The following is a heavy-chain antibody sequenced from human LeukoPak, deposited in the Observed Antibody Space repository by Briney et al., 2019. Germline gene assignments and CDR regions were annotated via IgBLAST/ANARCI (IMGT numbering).Heavy chain of an antibody. J-gene: IGHJ5*02. CDR3: ARSTYNHDRFDP. Sequence: SGTLSLTCAMFGGSISTSNWWSWVRQPPGKGLEWIGEIYHSGSTNYNPSLKSRVTISVDKSKNQFSLKLSSVTAADTAVYYCARSTYNHDRFDPWGQGTLVTVSS. V-gene: IGHV4-4*02. D-gene: IGHD5-24*01. CDR2: IYHSGST. CDR1: GGSISTSNW.